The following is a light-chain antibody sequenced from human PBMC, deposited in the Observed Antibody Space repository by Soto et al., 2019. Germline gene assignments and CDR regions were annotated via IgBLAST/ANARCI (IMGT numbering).Light chain of an antibody. CDR2: DAS. CDR1: QSVSSY. V-gene: IGKV3-11*01. CDR3: KHRSNWPT. Sequence: EIVLTQSPATLSLSPGERATLSCRASQSVSSYLAWYQQKPGQAPRLLMYDASNRATGIQAKFSGSGSGTEFTLTITSLEPEDFAVYYCKHRSNWPTCGQGTRLEIK. J-gene: IGKJ5*01.